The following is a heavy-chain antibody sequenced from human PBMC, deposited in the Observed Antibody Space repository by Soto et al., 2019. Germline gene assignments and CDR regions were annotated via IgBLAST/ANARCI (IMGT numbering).Heavy chain of an antibody. D-gene: IGHD1-1*01. CDR1: GGPFSSYA. CDR3: ARGTVTGSEYNYYYYGMDV. CDR2: IIPIFGTT. V-gene: IGHV1-69*12. J-gene: IGHJ6*02. Sequence: QVQLVQSGAEVKKPGSSVKVSCKASGGPFSSYAIDWVRQAPGQGLEWMGGIIPIFGTTNYAQKLQGRVKLTADESTRTADMELSTLRAEDTAVYYCARGTVTGSEYNYYYYGMDVWGQGTTVTVSS.